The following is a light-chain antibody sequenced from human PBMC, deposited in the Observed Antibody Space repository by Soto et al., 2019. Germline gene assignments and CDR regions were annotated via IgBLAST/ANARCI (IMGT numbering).Light chain of an antibody. J-gene: IGLJ2*01. Sequence: QSALTQAPSVSGSPGPSVTISCTGASSEVVSYDRVSWYQQPPGTAPKLMIYEVSTRASGVADRFSGSKSGNTASLTISGLQAEDESDYYCSSYISRGTPVLFGGGTKLAAL. CDR1: SSEVVSYDR. V-gene: IGLV2-18*02. CDR3: SSYISRGTPVL. CDR2: EVS.